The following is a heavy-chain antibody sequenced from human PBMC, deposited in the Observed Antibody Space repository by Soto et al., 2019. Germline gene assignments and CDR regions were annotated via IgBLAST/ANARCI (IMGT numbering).Heavy chain of an antibody. J-gene: IGHJ4*02. D-gene: IGHD3-10*01. CDR3: AKVLSKNYYYPFDF. CDR1: GFTFIEYA. Sequence: GGSLRLSCTASGFTFIEYAMTWGRQAPGKGLEWVSTISGGSSVTYYGDSVKGRFTISRDNAKKTLFLQLNRLSAEDTATYYCAKVLSKNYYYPFDFWGQGTQVTVSS. CDR2: ISGGSSVT. V-gene: IGHV3-23*01.